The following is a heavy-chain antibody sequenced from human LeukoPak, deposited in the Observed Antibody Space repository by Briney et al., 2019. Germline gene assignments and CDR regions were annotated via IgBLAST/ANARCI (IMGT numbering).Heavy chain of an antibody. CDR1: GGSISSGSYY. Sequence: PSQTLSLTCTVSGGSISSGSYYWSWIRQPAGKGLEWIGRIYTSGSTNYNPSLKSRVTISVDTSKNQFSLKLSSVTAADTAVYYCAREVYYYGSGKRWFDPWGQGTLVTVSS. J-gene: IGHJ5*02. V-gene: IGHV4-61*02. CDR3: AREVYYYGSGKRWFDP. D-gene: IGHD3-10*01. CDR2: IYTSGST.